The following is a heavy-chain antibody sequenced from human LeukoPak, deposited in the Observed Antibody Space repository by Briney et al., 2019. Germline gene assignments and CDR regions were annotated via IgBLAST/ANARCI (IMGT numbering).Heavy chain of an antibody. CDR2: INSDGSII. Sequence: PGGSLRLSCAASGFTFSSYWMHWVRQAPGKGLVWVSRINSDGSIINYADSVKGRFTISRDNAKNTLYLQMKSLRADDTAVYYCARVLGGNPSGYWGQGTLVTVSS. CDR3: ARVLGGNPSGY. CDR1: GFTFSSYW. V-gene: IGHV3-74*01. J-gene: IGHJ4*02. D-gene: IGHD4-23*01.